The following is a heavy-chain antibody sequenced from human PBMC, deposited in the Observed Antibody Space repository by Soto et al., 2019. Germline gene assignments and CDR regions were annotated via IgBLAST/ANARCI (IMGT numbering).Heavy chain of an antibody. CDR1: GFTFSTYA. V-gene: IGHV3-23*01. CDR3: VKGYWKGDV. J-gene: IGHJ6*02. Sequence: EVQLLESGGGLVQPGGSLRLSCAASGFTFSTYAMNWVRQAPGNGLEWVSAISGSGGSIHYADSVKGRFTISRDNSKNPLYLQMNSLRDEDTAVYHCVKGYWKGDVWGQGTTVTVSS. D-gene: IGHD1-1*01. CDR2: ISGSGGSI.